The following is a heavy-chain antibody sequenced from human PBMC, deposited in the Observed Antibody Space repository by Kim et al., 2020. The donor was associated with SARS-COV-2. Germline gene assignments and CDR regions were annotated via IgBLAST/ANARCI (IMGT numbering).Heavy chain of an antibody. CDR2: ISADGVKI. CDR3: ARDAYASVDF. V-gene: IGHV3-30-3*01. CDR1: GFTFSNFG. D-gene: IGHD3-16*01. Sequence: GGSLRLSCAASGFTFSNFGMAWVRQAPGKGLECVAIISADGVKIYYVDSVKGRFSISRDNSENSVYLQMSSLRDEDTAVYYCARDAYASVDFWGQGTLVTVSS. J-gene: IGHJ4*02.